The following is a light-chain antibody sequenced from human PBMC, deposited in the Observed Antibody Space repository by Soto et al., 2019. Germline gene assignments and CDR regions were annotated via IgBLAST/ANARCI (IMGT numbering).Light chain of an antibody. CDR2: GVS. J-gene: IGLJ3*02. CDR3: ATWDSALSAGV. Sequence: QSVLTQPASVSGSPGQSITVSCTGTSSDVGTYDYVSWYQQFPGKGPKLVIYGVSYRPSGVSNRFSGSKSGNTASLTIIGLQTGDEADYYCATWDSALSAGVFGGGTKVTVL. V-gene: IGLV2-14*01. CDR1: SSDVGTYDY.